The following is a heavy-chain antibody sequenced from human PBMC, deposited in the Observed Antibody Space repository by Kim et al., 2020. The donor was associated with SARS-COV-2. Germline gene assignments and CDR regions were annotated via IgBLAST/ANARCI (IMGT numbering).Heavy chain of an antibody. CDR1: GGSISSSGYY. Sequence: SETLSLTCTVSGGSISSSGYYWGWIRQPPGKGLEWIGSIYYYTGTTYYNPSLKSRVTISVDTSKNQFSLKLSSVTAADTAVYYCASRYYGSGRFLVPASIDYWGQGTLVTVSS. CDR3: ASRYYGSGRFLVPASIDY. CDR2: IYYYTGTT. J-gene: IGHJ4*02. V-gene: IGHV4-39*01. D-gene: IGHD3-10*01.